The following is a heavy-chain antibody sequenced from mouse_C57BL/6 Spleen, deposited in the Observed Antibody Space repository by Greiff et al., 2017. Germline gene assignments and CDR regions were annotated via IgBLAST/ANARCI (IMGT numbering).Heavy chain of an antibody. CDR2: IYPGDGDT. V-gene: IGHV1-80*01. Sequence: QVQLQQSGAELVKPGASVKISCKASGYAFSSYWMNWVKQRPGKGLEWIGQIYPGDGDTNYNGKFKGKATLTADKSSSTAYMQLSSLTSEDSAVYFCASGTTVVAHYYAMDYWGQGTSVTVSS. D-gene: IGHD1-1*01. CDR1: GYAFSSYW. J-gene: IGHJ4*01. CDR3: ASGTTVVAHYYAMDY.